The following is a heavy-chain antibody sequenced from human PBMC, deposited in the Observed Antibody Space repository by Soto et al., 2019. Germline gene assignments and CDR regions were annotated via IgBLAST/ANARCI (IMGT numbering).Heavy chain of an antibody. V-gene: IGHV4-59*08. CDR3: ARQGFGALHGLVDV. J-gene: IGHJ6*02. CDR2: VHHSWGS. CDR1: GGSLSSYY. Sequence: QVQLQESGPGLVKPSETLSLSCTVSGGSLSSYYWSWIRQPPGKGMEWIWNVHHSWGSTYNPTLRSRIAISLFTSKSQFSLKLSSVPATYPDVYYCARQGFGALHGLVDVCGQGPTGTVSS. D-gene: IGHD3-10*01.